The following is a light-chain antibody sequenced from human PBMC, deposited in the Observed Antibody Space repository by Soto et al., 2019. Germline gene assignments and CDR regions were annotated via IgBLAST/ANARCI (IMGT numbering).Light chain of an antibody. CDR3: QFRHN. Sequence: DIVLTQSPATLSLSPGERATLSCRASQSVSRDFAWYQQKPGQAPRLLIYDASNRATGIPARFSGSGSGTDFTLPITSLHPEDFAVSFCQFRHNFGAGTKVDFK. CDR1: QSVSRD. V-gene: IGKV3-11*01. CDR2: DAS. J-gene: IGKJ3*01.